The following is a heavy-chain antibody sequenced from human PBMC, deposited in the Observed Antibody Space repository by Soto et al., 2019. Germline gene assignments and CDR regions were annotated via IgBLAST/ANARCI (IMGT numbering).Heavy chain of an antibody. J-gene: IGHJ6*02. V-gene: IGHV3-30*03. CDR2: ISYDGSYK. Sequence: GGSLRLSCAASGFTFSSYGMHWVRQAPGKGLEWVAVISYDGSYKYYADSVKGRFTISRDNSKNTLYLQMNSLRAEDTAVFYCAHTIRSTSVMGYYYGMDVWGQGTTVTVSS. D-gene: IGHD2-2*01. CDR1: GFTFSSYG. CDR3: AHTIRSTSVMGYYYGMDV.